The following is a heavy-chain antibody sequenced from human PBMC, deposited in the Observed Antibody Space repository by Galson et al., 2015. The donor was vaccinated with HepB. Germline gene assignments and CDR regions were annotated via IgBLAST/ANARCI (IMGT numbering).Heavy chain of an antibody. CDR2: VTSNGGTT. CDR1: GFTFSRYS. D-gene: IGHD5-18*01. Sequence: SLRLSCAASGFTFSRYSMNWVRQAPGKGLVYVSAVTSNGGTTYYAESVKGRFTVSRDNSKNTLYLQMSSLRAEDTAVYYCVNLRVDTIQGDLAGYSSAWGQGTLVTVSS. J-gene: IGHJ5*02. CDR3: VNLRVDTIQGDLAGYSSA. V-gene: IGHV3-64D*09.